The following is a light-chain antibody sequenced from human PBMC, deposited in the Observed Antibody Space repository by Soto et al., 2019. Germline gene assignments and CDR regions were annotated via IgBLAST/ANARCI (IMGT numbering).Light chain of an antibody. V-gene: IGLV3-1*01. CDR2: QDS. Sequence: SYELTQPPSVSVSPGQTASITCSGDKLGDKYACWYQQKPRQSPVLVIYQDSKRPSGIPERFSGSNSGNTATLTISGTQAMDEADYYCQAWDSTYVVFGGGTKVTVL. CDR3: QAWDSTYVV. J-gene: IGLJ2*01. CDR1: KLGDKY.